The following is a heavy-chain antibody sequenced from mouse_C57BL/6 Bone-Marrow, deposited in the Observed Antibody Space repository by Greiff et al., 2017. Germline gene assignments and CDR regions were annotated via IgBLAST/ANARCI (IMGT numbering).Heavy chain of an antibody. J-gene: IGHJ4*01. CDR1: GFTFTDYY. D-gene: IGHD6-2*01. CDR3: ERSLRRVSAMDY. Sequence: DVHLVESGGGLVQPGGSLSLSCAASGFTFTDYYMCWVRQPPGKALEWVGLIRNKANGYTTEYSASVQGRFTISRANYQSILYLHMNALRAEDSATDYCERSLRRVSAMDYWGQGTTLTVSS. V-gene: IGHV7-3*01. CDR2: IRNKANGYTT.